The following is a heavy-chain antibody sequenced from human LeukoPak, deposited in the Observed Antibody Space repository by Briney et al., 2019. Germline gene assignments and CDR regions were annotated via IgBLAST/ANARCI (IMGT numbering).Heavy chain of an antibody. CDR3: ARSIGITMIVPDAFDI. V-gene: IGHV3-74*01. Sequence: GGSLRLSCAASGFTFSSYWMHWVRQAPGKGLVWISRINSDGSSTSYADSVKGRFTISRDNAKNSLYLQMNSLRAEDTAVYYCARSIGITMIVPDAFDIWSQGTMVTVSS. CDR2: INSDGSST. CDR1: GFTFSSYW. J-gene: IGHJ3*02. D-gene: IGHD3-22*01.